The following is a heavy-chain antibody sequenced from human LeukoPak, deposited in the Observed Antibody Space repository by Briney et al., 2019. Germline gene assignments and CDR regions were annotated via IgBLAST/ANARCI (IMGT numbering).Heavy chain of an antibody. D-gene: IGHD6-19*01. CDR1: GFTFSSYG. Sequence: GGSLRLSCAASGFTFSSYGMHWVRQAPGKGLEWVAVIWYDGSNKYYADSVKGRFTISRDNSKNTLYLQMNSLRAEDTAVYYCAREHSSGWYVDAFDIWGQGTMVTVSS. CDR3: AREHSSGWYVDAFDI. CDR2: IWYDGSNK. V-gene: IGHV3-33*01. J-gene: IGHJ3*02.